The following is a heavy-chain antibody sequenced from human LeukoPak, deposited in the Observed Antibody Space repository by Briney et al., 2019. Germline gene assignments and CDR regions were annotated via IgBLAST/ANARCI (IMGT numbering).Heavy chain of an antibody. Sequence: SETLSLTCTVSGGSISSYYWSWIRQPPGKGLEWIGYIYYSGSTNYNPSLKSRVTISVDTSKNQFSLKLSSVTAADTAVYYCARHGGTRITLVEVYYFDYWGQGTLVTVSS. J-gene: IGHJ4*02. CDR2: IYYSGST. CDR1: GGSISSYY. CDR3: ARHGGTRITLVEVYYFDY. D-gene: IGHD4-11*01. V-gene: IGHV4-59*08.